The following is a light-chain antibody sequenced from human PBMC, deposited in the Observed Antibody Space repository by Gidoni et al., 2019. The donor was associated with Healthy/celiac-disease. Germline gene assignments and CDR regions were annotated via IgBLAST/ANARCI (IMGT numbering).Light chain of an antibody. V-gene: IGLV3-1*01. CDR2: QDS. CDR1: KLGDKY. Sequence: SYALTQPPSVSVPPGQTASITCSGDKLGDKYACWYQQKPGQSPVLVIYQDSKRPSGIPGRFSGSNSGNTATLTISGTQAMDEADYYCQAWDSSTGVVFGGGTKLTVL. CDR3: QAWDSSTGVV. J-gene: IGLJ2*01.